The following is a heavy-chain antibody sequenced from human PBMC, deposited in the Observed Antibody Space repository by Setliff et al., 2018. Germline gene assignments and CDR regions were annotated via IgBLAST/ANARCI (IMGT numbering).Heavy chain of an antibody. J-gene: IGHJ3*01. D-gene: IGHD2-8*02. V-gene: IGHV4-61*09. CDR2: IDPSGNT. CDR3: ARYSASHCTGTNCFALIDASDV. CDR1: GGSISSGGNY. Sequence: PSETLSLTCTVSGGSISSGGNYWSWIRQPAGKGLEWIGHIDPSGNTNYNPSLKSRVTISLDMSKNGFSLNLTSVTAADTAFYYCARYSASHCTGTNCFALIDASDVWGQGTMVTVSS.